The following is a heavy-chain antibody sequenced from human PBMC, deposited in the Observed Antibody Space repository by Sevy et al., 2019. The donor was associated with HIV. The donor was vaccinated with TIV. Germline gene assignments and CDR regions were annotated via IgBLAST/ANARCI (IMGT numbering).Heavy chain of an antibody. CDR2: IRYDGSTK. D-gene: IGHD3-10*01. J-gene: IGHJ3*02. CDR3: AKGLGMVQGALLSDDI. CDR1: GFTFRSYG. Sequence: GGCLRLSCAASGFTFRSYGMHWVRQAPGKGLEWVAFIRYDGSTKYYADSVKGRFTISRDNSKKTLYLQMNSLRGDDTSLYYCAKGLGMVQGALLSDDIWGQGTMVTVSS. V-gene: IGHV3-30*02.